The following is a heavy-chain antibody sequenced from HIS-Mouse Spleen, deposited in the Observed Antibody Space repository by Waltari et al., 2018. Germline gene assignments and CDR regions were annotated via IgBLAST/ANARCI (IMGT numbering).Heavy chain of an antibody. Sequence: EVQLLESGGGLVQPGGSLRLSCAASGFTFSRYAMSWVRPAPGKGLEWVSAISGSGVSTYYADSVKGRFTISRDNSKNTLYLQMNSLRAEDTAVYYCAKDRNWGSSGYFDYWGQGTLVTVSS. CDR1: GFTFSRYA. D-gene: IGHD3-16*01. CDR2: ISGSGVST. V-gene: IGHV3-23*01. CDR3: AKDRNWGSSGYFDY. J-gene: IGHJ4*02.